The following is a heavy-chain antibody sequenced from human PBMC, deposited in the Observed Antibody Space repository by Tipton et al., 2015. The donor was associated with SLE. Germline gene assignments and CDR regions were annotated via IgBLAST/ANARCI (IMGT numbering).Heavy chain of an antibody. V-gene: IGHV4-39*01. D-gene: IGHD4-11*01. J-gene: IGHJ3*01. Sequence: TLSLTCTVSGVSIISRNYYWAWIRQPPGKGLESIGSIYYSGSTYYNPSLKSRVTISVDTSKNQLSLNLTSVTAADTAVYFCARNDYSNYDAFDVWGQGTMVTVSS. CDR1: GVSIISRNYY. CDR3: ARNDYSNYDAFDV. CDR2: IYYSGST.